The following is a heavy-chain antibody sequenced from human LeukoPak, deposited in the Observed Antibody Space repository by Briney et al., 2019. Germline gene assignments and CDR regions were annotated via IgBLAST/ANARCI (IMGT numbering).Heavy chain of an antibody. V-gene: IGHV3-23*01. Sequence: GGSLRLSCAASGFTFTSYGMTWVRQAQGKGLEWVSAISGSGGSTYYADSVKGRFTISRDNSKNTLYLQMNSLRAEDTAVYYCAKGITSFFDPWGQGTLVTVSS. CDR1: GFTFTSYG. CDR2: ISGSGGST. J-gene: IGHJ5*02. D-gene: IGHD1-20*01. CDR3: AKGITSFFDP.